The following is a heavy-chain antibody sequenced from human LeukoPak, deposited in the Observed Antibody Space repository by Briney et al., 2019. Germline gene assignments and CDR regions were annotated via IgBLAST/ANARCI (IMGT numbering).Heavy chain of an antibody. Sequence: ASVKASCKASGHTLTAHYIHWVRQGPGQGLEWLGWITLHSGDTHYAQKYQGRLTMTSDTSISTGYMELSRLQFDETAVYYCAREGQLGMDNWGEGTLVTVSS. CDR3: AREGQLGMDN. V-gene: IGHV1-2*02. J-gene: IGHJ1*01. CDR2: ITLHSGDT. CDR1: GHTLTAHY. D-gene: IGHD1-1*01.